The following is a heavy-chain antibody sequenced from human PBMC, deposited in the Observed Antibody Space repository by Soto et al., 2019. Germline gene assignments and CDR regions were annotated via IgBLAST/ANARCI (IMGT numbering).Heavy chain of an antibody. J-gene: IGHJ4*02. D-gene: IGHD6-19*01. CDR3: ARSVAVPGAHIDY. V-gene: IGHV4-59*01. Sequence: SEILSLTCSVSGGSISGSYWSWIRQSPGKGLEWLGYVYYTGSTNYSPSLRSRVSISVDTSKNEFSLRLSSVTAADTAVYFCARSVAVPGAHIDYWGQGTQVTVSS. CDR1: GGSISGSY. CDR2: VYYTGST.